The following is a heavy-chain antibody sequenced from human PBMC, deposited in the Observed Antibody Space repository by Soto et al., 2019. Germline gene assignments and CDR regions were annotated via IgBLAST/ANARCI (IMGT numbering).Heavy chain of an antibody. CDR3: ARTAPKVPAAIS. D-gene: IGHD2-2*01. CDR1: GGTFSSYA. V-gene: IGHV1-69*13. J-gene: IGHJ4*02. CDR2: IIPIFGTA. Sequence: SVKVSCKASGGTFSSYAISWVRQAPGQGLEWMGGIIPIFGTANYAQKFQGRVTITADESTSTAYMELSSLRSEDTAVYYCARTAPKVPAAISWGQGTLVTVSS.